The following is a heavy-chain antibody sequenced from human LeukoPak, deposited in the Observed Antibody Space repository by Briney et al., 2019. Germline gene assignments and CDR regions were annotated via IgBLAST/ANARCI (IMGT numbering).Heavy chain of an antibody. CDR1: GGSISSYY. CDR2: IYYSGST. V-gene: IGHV4-59*08. J-gene: IGHJ5*02. CDR3: ARQVYCSSTSCSELDWFDP. D-gene: IGHD2-2*01. Sequence: SETLSLTCTVSGGSISSYYWSWIRQPPGEGLEWIGYIYYSGSTNYNPSLKSRVTISVDTSKNQFSLKLSSVTAADTAVYYCARQVYCSSTSCSELDWFDPWGQGTLVTVSS.